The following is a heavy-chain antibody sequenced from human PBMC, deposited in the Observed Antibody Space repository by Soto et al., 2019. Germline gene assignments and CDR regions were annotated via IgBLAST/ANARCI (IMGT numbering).Heavy chain of an antibody. Sequence: QVQLQESGPGLVKASETLTLTCSVSGASIGSSSYYLGWIRQPPGKGLEWIGSLYYTGTTYYNSSLKSRVTMAADKSQNQFSLSLSSVAATDTAVYYCGADGSRTYCYDWFDPWGQGTLVTVSS. V-gene: IGHV4-39*01. CDR2: LYYTGTT. CDR1: GASIGSSSYY. D-gene: IGHD2-2*01. CDR3: GADGSRTYCYDWFDP. J-gene: IGHJ5*02.